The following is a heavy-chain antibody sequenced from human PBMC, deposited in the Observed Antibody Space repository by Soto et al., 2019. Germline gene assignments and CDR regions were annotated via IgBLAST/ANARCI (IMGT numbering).Heavy chain of an antibody. CDR2: ISAYNGNT. CDR1: VYTVTSYG. V-gene: IGHV1-18*04. Sequence: ASVKVSCDYSVYTVTSYGISWVRQAPGQGLEWMGWISAYNGNTNYAQKRQARLPMTTHTSTSTAYMELRRLRSDDTAVYYRARDGHVYDFWSGYYYYYGMDVWGQGTTVTVFS. J-gene: IGHJ6*02. D-gene: IGHD3-3*01. CDR3: ARDGHVYDFWSGYYYYYGMDV.